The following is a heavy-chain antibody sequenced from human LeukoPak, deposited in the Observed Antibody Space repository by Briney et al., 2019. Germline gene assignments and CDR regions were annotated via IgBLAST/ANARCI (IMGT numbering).Heavy chain of an antibody. J-gene: IGHJ3*01. CDR2: IDPNSGDP. Sequence: GASVKVSCKASGYTFTDYYMHWVRQARGQGLEWMTYIDPNSGDPHYAQKFQGRVTMTTDTSISTAYMELNWLTSDDTAVYYCARDGVAGSSADFDLWGQGTMVTVSS. D-gene: IGHD6-19*01. CDR3: ARDGVAGSSADFDL. CDR1: GYTFTDYY. V-gene: IGHV1-2*02.